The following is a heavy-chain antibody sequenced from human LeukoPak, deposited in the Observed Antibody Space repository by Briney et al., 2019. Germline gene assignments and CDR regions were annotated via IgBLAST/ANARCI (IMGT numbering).Heavy chain of an antibody. CDR2: INHSGST. CDR1: GGSFSGYY. Sequence: KPSETLSLTCAVYGGSFSGYYWSWIRQPPGKGLKWIGEINHSGSTNYNPSLKSRVTISVDTSKNQFSLKLSSVTAADTAVYYCAREDILTDGNWFDPWGQGTLVTVSS. D-gene: IGHD3-9*01. V-gene: IGHV4-34*01. CDR3: AREDILTDGNWFDP. J-gene: IGHJ5*02.